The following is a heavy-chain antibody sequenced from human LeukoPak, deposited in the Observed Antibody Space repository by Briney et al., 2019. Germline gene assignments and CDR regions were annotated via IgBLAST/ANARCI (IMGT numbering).Heavy chain of an antibody. Sequence: SETLSLTCTVSGGSISSYYWSWIRQPPGKGLEWIGYIYYSGSTNYNPSLKSRVTISVDTSKNQFSLKLGSVTAADTAVYYCARDHWGYCSSTSCSDYYYYGMDVWGQGTTVTVSS. D-gene: IGHD2-2*01. V-gene: IGHV4-59*01. CDR2: IYYSGST. J-gene: IGHJ6*02. CDR1: GGSISSYY. CDR3: ARDHWGYCSSTSCSDYYYYGMDV.